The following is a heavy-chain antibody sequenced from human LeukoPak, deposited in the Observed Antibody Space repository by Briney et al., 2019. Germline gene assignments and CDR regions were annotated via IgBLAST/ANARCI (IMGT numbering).Heavy chain of an antibody. CDR2: ISSSSSYI. J-gene: IGHJ4*02. D-gene: IGHD5-24*01. Sequence: GGSLRLSCAASGFTFSSYNMNWVRQAPGKGLEWVSSISSSSSYIYYADSVKGRFTISRDNAKNSLYLQMNSLRAEDTAVYYCALEMATIGSWGQGTLVTVSS. CDR1: GFTFSSYN. V-gene: IGHV3-21*01. CDR3: ALEMATIGS.